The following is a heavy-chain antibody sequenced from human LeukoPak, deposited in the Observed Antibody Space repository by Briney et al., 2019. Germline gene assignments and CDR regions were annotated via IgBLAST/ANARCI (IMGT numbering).Heavy chain of an antibody. CDR2: ISGRNGNT. J-gene: IGHJ4*02. V-gene: IGHV1-18*01. CDR3: ARDHALWSNCFDY. CDR1: GYSFTDYG. Sequence: ASVQVSCKASGYSFTDYGITWVRQAPGQGLEWIGWISGRNGNTNYSQRLQGRVTMTTDTSTSTAYMELRSLTSDDTAVYYCARDHALWSNCFDYWGQGTLVTVSS. D-gene: IGHD2/OR15-2a*01.